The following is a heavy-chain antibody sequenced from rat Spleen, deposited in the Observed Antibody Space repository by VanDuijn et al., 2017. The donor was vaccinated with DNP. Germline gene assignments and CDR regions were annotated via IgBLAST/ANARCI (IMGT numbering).Heavy chain of an antibody. CDR2: MSSGGST. Sequence: QVRLRESGPGLVQPSHTLSLTCTVSGFSLTTYAVSWVRQPPGKGLEWIAAMSSGGSTYYNSALKSRLSISRDTSKSQVFLKMNSVQTEDTAMYFCARSKYNYVGWFAYWGQGTLVTVSS. CDR3: ARSKYNYVGWFAY. CDR1: GFSLTTYA. V-gene: IGHV2S12*01. J-gene: IGHJ3*01. D-gene: IGHD1-5*01.